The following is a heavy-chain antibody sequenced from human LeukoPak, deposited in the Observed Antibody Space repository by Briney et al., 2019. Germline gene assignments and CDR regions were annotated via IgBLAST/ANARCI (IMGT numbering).Heavy chain of an antibody. J-gene: IGHJ4*02. CDR1: GFTFSDYY. Sequence: GGSLRLSCAASGFTFSDYYMSWILQAPGKGLEWLSYISSDGTTIQYADSVKGRFTISRDNAKNSLYLQMNSLRAEDTAVYYRARGSPNWIQLWVHDYWGQGTLVTVSS. CDR2: ISSDGTTI. CDR3: ARGSPNWIQLWVHDY. D-gene: IGHD5-18*01. V-gene: IGHV3-11*01.